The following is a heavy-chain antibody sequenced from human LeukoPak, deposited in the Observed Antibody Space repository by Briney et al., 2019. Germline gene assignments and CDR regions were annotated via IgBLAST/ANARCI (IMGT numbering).Heavy chain of an antibody. CDR2: ISGSGGST. J-gene: IGHJ4*02. Sequence: GGSPRLSCAASGFTFSSYAMSWVRQAPGKGLEWVSAISGSGGSTYYADSVKGRFTISRDNSKNTLYLQMNSLRAEDTAVYYCATGIVVVTREVTVPDDYWGQGTLVTVSS. CDR1: GFTFSSYA. V-gene: IGHV3-23*01. CDR3: ATGIVVVTREVTVPDDY. D-gene: IGHD2-21*02.